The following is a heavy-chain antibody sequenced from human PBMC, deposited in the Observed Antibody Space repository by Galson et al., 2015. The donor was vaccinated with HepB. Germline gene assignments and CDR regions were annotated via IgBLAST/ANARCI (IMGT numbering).Heavy chain of an antibody. CDR3: TTDATMVRGSY. Sequence: SLRLSCAASGFTFSSYAMHWVRQAPGKGLEWVAVISYDGSNKYYADSVKGRFTISRDNSKNTLYLQMNSLRAEDTAVYYCTTDATMVRGSYWGQGTLVTVSS. J-gene: IGHJ4*02. D-gene: IGHD3-10*01. CDR2: ISYDGSNK. V-gene: IGHV3-30*04. CDR1: GFTFSSYA.